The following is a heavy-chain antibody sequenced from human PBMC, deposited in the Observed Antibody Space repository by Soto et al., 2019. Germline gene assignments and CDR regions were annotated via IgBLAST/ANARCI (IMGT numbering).Heavy chain of an antibody. CDR3: ARDRHITMIVGLLDY. CDR2: IIPIFGTA. D-gene: IGHD3-22*01. J-gene: IGHJ4*02. Sequence: PGPSVKVSCKASGGTFSSYAISWVRQAPGQGLEWMGGIIPIFGTANYAQKFQGRVTITADESTSTAYMELSSLRSEDTAVYYCARDRHITMIVGLLDYWGQGTLVTVSS. V-gene: IGHV1-69*13. CDR1: GGTFSSYA.